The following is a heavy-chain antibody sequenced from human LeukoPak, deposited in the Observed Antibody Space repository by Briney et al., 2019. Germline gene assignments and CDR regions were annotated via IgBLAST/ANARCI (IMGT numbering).Heavy chain of an antibody. J-gene: IGHJ5*02. D-gene: IGHD6-6*01. CDR2: INHGGST. CDR1: GGSFSGFY. V-gene: IGHV4-34*01. CDR3: ARVQGGIAARPIDWLDP. Sequence: SETLSLTCAVYGGSFSGFYWSWIRQPPGKGLEWIGEINHGGSTNYNPSLKSRVTISVDTSKNRFSLKLSFETAAATAVYYCARVQGGIAARPIDWLDPWGQGTLVTVSS.